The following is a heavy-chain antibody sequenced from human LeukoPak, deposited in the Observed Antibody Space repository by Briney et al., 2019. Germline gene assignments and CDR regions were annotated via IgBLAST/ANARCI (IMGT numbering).Heavy chain of an antibody. J-gene: IGHJ3*02. D-gene: IGHD3-3*01. Sequence: ASVKVSCKASGYTFTSYDINWVRQATGQGLEWMGWMNPNSGNTGYAQKLQGRVTMTTDTSTSTAYMELRSLRSDDTAVYYCARDGHFGVVTRGDAFDIWGQGTMVTVSS. CDR2: MNPNSGNT. V-gene: IGHV1-8*01. CDR1: GYTFTSYD. CDR3: ARDGHFGVVTRGDAFDI.